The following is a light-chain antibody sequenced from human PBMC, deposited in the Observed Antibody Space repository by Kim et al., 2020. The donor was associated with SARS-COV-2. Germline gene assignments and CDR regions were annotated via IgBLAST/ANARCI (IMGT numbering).Light chain of an antibody. CDR3: QQYISYPYT. CDR2: DAS. V-gene: IGKV1-5*01. CDR1: QSGSSY. Sequence: SASIGDRVAITCRASQSGSSYLAWYQQKPGKAPKLLIYDASSLESGVPPRFSGSGSGTELTLTISSLQPDDFATYYCQQYISYPYTFGQGTKLEI. J-gene: IGKJ2*01.